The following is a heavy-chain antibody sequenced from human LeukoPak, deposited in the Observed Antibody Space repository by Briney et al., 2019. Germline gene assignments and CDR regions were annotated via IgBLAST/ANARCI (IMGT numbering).Heavy chain of an antibody. J-gene: IGHJ4*02. CDR1: GGSISSGGYY. D-gene: IGHD3-10*01. CDR2: IYYSGST. CDR3: ARVGRGYYGSGSYFPDY. Sequence: SQTLSLTCTVSGGSISSGGYYWSWIRQHPGKGLEWIGYIYYSGSTYYNPSLKSRVTISVDTSKNQFSLKLSSVAAADTAVYYCARVGRGYYGSGSYFPDYWGQGTLVTVSS. V-gene: IGHV4-31*03.